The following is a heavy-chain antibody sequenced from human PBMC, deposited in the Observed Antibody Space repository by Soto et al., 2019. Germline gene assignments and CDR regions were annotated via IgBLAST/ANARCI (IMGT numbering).Heavy chain of an antibody. Sequence: QVQLVQSGAEVRKPGASVTVSCKASGYTFTNYGISWVRQAPGQGPEWMGWVTGYDGNANYEQRFRGRVTMTTDTSTNTAYMDLRRLSSDDTAVYYCARTTHEEPTFDYWGQGTLVTVSS. J-gene: IGHJ4*02. CDR3: ARTTHEEPTFDY. V-gene: IGHV1-18*01. CDR2: VTGYDGNA. CDR1: GYTFTNYG. D-gene: IGHD1-26*01.